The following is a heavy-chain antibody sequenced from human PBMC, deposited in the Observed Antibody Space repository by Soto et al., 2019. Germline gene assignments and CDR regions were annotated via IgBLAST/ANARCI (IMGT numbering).Heavy chain of an antibody. CDR3: AKDRIGSGSYPGGDAFDI. J-gene: IGHJ3*02. CDR1: GFTFSSYA. V-gene: IGHV3-23*01. D-gene: IGHD1-26*01. CDR2: ISGSGGST. Sequence: VQLLESGGGLVQPGGSLRLSCAASGFTFSSYAMSWVRQAPGKGLEWVSAISGSGGSTYYADSVKGRFTISRDNSKNTLYLQMNSLRAEDTAVYYCAKDRIGSGSYPGGDAFDIWGQGTMVTVSS.